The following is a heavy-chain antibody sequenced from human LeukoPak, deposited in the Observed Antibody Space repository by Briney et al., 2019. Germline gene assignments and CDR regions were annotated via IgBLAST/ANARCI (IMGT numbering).Heavy chain of an antibody. V-gene: IGHV1-3*01. CDR2: INAGNGNT. Sequence: ASVKVSCKASGYTFTSYAMHWVRQAPGQRLEWMGWINAGNGNTKYSQKFQGSVTITRDTSASTAYMELSSLRSEDTAVYYCARGRITMVRGVISFGYFDYWGQGTLVTVSS. CDR1: GYTFTSYA. D-gene: IGHD3-10*01. J-gene: IGHJ4*02. CDR3: ARGRITMVRGVISFGYFDY.